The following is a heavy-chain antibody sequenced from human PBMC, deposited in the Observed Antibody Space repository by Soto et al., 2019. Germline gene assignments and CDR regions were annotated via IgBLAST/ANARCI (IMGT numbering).Heavy chain of an antibody. CDR1: GGSISSYY. Sequence: SETLSLTCTVSGGSISSYYWSWIRQPPGKGLEWIGYIYYSGSTNYNPSLKSRVTISVDTSKNQFSLKLSSVTAADTAVYYCARSWGFALDYWGQGTLVTVSS. D-gene: IGHD3-10*01. CDR2: IYYSGST. J-gene: IGHJ4*02. CDR3: ARSWGFALDY. V-gene: IGHV4-59*01.